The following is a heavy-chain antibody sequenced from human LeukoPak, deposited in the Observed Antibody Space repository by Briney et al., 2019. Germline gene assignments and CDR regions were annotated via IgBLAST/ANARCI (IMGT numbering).Heavy chain of an antibody. CDR3: AELGITMIGGV. CDR1: GFTFSSYG. D-gene: IGHD3-10*02. Sequence: GGSLRLSCTASGFTFSSYGMTWVRQAPGKGLEWVSYISSSSSTIYYADSVKGRFTISRDNAKNSLYLQMNSLRAEDTAVYYCAELGITMIGGVWGKGTTVTISS. J-gene: IGHJ6*04. CDR2: ISSSSSTI. V-gene: IGHV3-48*04.